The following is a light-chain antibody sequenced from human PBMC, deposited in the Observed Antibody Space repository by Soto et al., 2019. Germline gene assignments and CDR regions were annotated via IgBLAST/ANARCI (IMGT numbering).Light chain of an antibody. CDR2: AAS. J-gene: IGKJ3*01. Sequence: ETVLTQSPGTLSLSPGERATLSCRASQSISNNYLAWYQQKPGQAPRLLIYAASTMDTGIPDRFSGSGSGTDFTLTISGLEPEDCAVYYCQQYGDSSLFTFGPGTTVDIK. V-gene: IGKV3-20*01. CDR3: QQYGDSSLFT. CDR1: QSISNNY.